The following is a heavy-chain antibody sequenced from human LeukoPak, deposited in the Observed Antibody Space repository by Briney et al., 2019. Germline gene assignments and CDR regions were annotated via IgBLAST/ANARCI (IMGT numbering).Heavy chain of an antibody. CDR3: AKDKYSTSLLIDY. D-gene: IGHD6-6*01. J-gene: IGHJ4*02. CDR2: ISWNSGSI. CDR1: GFTFYDYA. Sequence: GGSLRLSCAASGFTFYDYAMHWVRQAPGKGLEWVSGISWNSGSIGYADSEKGRFTISRDNAKNSLYLQMNSLRAEDTALYYCAKDKYSTSLLIDYWGQGTLVTVSS. V-gene: IGHV3-9*01.